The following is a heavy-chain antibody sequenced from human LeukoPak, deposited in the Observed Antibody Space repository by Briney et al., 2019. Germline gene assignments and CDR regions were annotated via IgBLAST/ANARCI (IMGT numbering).Heavy chain of an antibody. CDR3: TRGGGSTSGWYNWFDP. V-gene: IGHV4-59*01. Sequence: SGTLSLTCSVSGGSIYNYYWSWIRQPPGKGLEWIGHISHSGSTSYHPSLTSRVTISVDMSKNQFSLNLTSVTAADTAVYYCTRGGGSTSGWYNWFDPWGQGTLVTVSS. CDR2: ISHSGST. CDR1: GGSIYNYY. J-gene: IGHJ5*02. D-gene: IGHD6-19*01.